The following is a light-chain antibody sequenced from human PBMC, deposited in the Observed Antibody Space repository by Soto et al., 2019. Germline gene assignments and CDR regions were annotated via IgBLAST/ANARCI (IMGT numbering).Light chain of an antibody. Sequence: QSALTQPASVSGSPGQSITISCTGTGSDVGGYNYVSWYQQHPGKVPKLMIYDVSNRPSGVSSRFSGSKSGNTASLTISGLQAEDEADYYCCSYTTTSSYVFGTGTKLTVL. V-gene: IGLV2-14*03. J-gene: IGLJ1*01. CDR2: DVS. CDR3: CSYTTTSSYV. CDR1: GSDVGGYNY.